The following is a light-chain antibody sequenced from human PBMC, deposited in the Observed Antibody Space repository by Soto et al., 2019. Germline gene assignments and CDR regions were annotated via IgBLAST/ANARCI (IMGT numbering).Light chain of an antibody. CDR2: SAS. J-gene: IGKJ4*01. V-gene: IGKV3-15*01. CDR1: ESVSSK. Sequence: EIVMTQSPATLSVSPGERATLSCRASESVSSKLAWYQQKPGQAPRLLIYSASTRATGIPARFSGSGSGTEFTLTISGLQSEDFAVYYCQQYNNWPPLTFGGGTKVEIK. CDR3: QQYNNWPPLT.